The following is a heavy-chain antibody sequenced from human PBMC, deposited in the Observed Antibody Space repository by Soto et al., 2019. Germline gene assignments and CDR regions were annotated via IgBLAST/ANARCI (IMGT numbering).Heavy chain of an antibody. CDR3: ARHVATRITIFGVVTPHYYYYYGMDV. Sequence: PGESLKISCNGSGYSFTSYWIGWVRHMPGRGLEWMGIIYPGDSDTRYSPSFQGQVTISADKSISTAYLQWSSLKASDTAMYYCARHVATRITIFGVVTPHYYYYYGMDVWGQGTTVTVS. D-gene: IGHD3-3*01. CDR1: GYSFTSYW. J-gene: IGHJ6*02. V-gene: IGHV5-51*01. CDR2: IYPGDSDT.